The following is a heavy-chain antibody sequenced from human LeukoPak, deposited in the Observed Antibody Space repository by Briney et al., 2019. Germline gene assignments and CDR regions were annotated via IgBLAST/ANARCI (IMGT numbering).Heavy chain of an antibody. CDR3: AKGIRSSVTKLNFFDY. CDR2: FSGSGGST. V-gene: IGHV3-23*01. J-gene: IGHJ4*02. Sequence: GGSLRLSCAASGFTFSSFAINWVRLAPGKGLEWVSGFSGSGGSTYFADSVKGRFTISRDNSKNTLYLHMNSLRADDTAIYYCAKGIRSSVTKLNFFDYWGQGTLVTVSS. D-gene: IGHD4-17*01. CDR1: GFTFSSFA.